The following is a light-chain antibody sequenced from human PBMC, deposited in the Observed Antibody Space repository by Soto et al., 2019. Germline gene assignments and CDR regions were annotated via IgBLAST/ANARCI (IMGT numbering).Light chain of an antibody. CDR2: GAS. CDR3: QQYCSSPKT. V-gene: IGKV3-20*01. J-gene: IGKJ2*01. CDR1: QSVSSDY. Sequence: EIVLTQSPGTLSLSPGERATLSCRASQSVSSDYLAWYQQKPGQAPRLLIYGASSRATGIPDRFSGSGSGTDFTLTISRLEPEDSAVYYCQQYCSSPKTFGQGTKLEIK.